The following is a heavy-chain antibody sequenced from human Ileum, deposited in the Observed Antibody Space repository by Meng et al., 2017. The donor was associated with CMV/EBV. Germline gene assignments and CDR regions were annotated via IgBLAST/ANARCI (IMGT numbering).Heavy chain of an antibody. CDR1: GFTVNNND. CDR2: IYGGVTT. Sequence: SGFTVNNNDRSWVRQAPGKGLEWVSFIYGGVTTSYADSVKGRFTISRDNSRNTLYLQMNSLRAEDTAVYYCASFKQQLAGGTYWYFDLWGRGTLVTVSS. J-gene: IGHJ2*01. V-gene: IGHV3-66*02. D-gene: IGHD6-13*01. CDR3: ASFKQQLAGGTYWYFDL.